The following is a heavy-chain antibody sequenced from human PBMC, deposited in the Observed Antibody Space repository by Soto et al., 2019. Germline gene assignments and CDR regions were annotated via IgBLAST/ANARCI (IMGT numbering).Heavy chain of an antibody. D-gene: IGHD2-15*01. Sequence: QVQLQESGPGLVKPSETLSLSCTVSGGSISSYYWSWIRQPPGKRMEWIGYVHHSWGSSYNPSLQSRVAISLATSKSQFSLNLTSVTATAPAVDYCARQGVGPLHGLAAVWGQGTTVTVSS. CDR1: GGSISSYY. CDR3: ARQGVGPLHGLAAV. CDR2: VHHSWGS. V-gene: IGHV4-59*08. J-gene: IGHJ6*02.